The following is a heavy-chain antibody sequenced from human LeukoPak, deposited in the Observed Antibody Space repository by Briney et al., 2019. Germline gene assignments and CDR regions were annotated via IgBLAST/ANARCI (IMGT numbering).Heavy chain of an antibody. CDR2: IYYSGST. Sequence: SETLSLTCTVSGGSISSYYWSWIRQPPGKGLEWIGDIYYSGSTNYNPSLKSRVTISVDTSKNQFSLKLSSVTAADTAVYYCARGRDFWSGYYYGMDVWGQGTTVTVSS. V-gene: IGHV4-59*01. J-gene: IGHJ6*02. D-gene: IGHD3-3*01. CDR1: GGSISSYY. CDR3: ARGRDFWSGYYYGMDV.